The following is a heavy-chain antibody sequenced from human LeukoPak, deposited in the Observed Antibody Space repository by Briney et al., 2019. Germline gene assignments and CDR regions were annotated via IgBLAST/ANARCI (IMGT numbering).Heavy chain of an antibody. CDR3: ARRYESDAFDI. V-gene: IGHV4-39*07. J-gene: IGHJ3*02. CDR1: GGSISSSSYY. Sequence: ASETLSLTCTVSGGSISSSSYYWGWIRQPPGKGLERIGSIYYSGSTYYNPSLKSRVTISVDTSKNQFSLKLSSVTAADTAVYYCARRYESDAFDIWGQGTMVTVSS. D-gene: IGHD3-16*01. CDR2: IYYSGST.